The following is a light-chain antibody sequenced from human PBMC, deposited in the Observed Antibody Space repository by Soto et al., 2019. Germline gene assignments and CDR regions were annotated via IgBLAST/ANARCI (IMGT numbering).Light chain of an antibody. Sequence: QSVLTQPASVAGSPGQSITISCTGTSSDVGSYNLVSWYQQHPGQAPKLMIYEVSKRPSGVSNRFSGSKSGNTAAMTISGHQAEDEDVYYCCSYAGSSTFGVVFGGGTEVTVL. CDR2: EVS. CDR1: SSDVGSYNL. V-gene: IGLV2-23*02. CDR3: CSYAGSSTFGVV. J-gene: IGLJ2*01.